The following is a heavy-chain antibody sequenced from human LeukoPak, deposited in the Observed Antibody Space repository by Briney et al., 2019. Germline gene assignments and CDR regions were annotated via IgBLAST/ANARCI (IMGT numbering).Heavy chain of an antibody. CDR1: GFTFSSYW. CDR2: IKQDGSEK. D-gene: IGHD2-2*02. J-gene: IGHJ1*01. Sequence: PGGSLGLSCAASGFTFSSYWMSWVRQAPGKGLEWVANIKQDGSEKYYVDSVKGRFTISRDNAKNSLYLQMNSLRVEDTAVYYCARDAGYIVVVPAAIGYFQHWGQGTLVTVSS. V-gene: IGHV3-7*01. CDR3: ARDAGYIVVVPAAIGYFQH.